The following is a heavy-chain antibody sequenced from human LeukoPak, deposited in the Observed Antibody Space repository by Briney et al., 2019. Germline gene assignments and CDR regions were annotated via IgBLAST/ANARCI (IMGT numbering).Heavy chain of an antibody. CDR3: AKPYDFWSGYPDAFDI. CDR2: ISGSGGST. Sequence: GGSLRLSCAASGFTFSSYAMSWVRQAPGKGLEWVSAISGSGGSTYYADSVKGRFTIPRDNSKNTLYLQMNSLRAEDTAVYYCAKPYDFWSGYPDAFDIWGQGTMVTVSS. J-gene: IGHJ3*02. V-gene: IGHV3-23*01. CDR1: GFTFSSYA. D-gene: IGHD3-3*01.